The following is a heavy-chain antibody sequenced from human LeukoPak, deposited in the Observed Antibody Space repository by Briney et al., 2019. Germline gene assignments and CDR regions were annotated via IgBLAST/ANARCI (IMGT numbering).Heavy chain of an antibody. D-gene: IGHD6-19*01. Sequence: PGRSLRLSCAASGFTFSSYGMHWVRQAPGKGLEWVAVISYDGSNKYYADSVKGRFTISRDNSKNTLYLQMNSLRAEDTAVYYCAKGYSSCWQEWVYFDYWGQGTLVTVSS. V-gene: IGHV3-30*18. CDR2: ISYDGSNK. CDR3: AKGYSSCWQEWVYFDY. CDR1: GFTFSSYG. J-gene: IGHJ4*02.